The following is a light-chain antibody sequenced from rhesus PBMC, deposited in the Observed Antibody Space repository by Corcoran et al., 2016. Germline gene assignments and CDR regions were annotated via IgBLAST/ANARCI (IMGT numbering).Light chain of an antibody. V-gene: IGKV1-21*01. CDR3: QQYNSVPWT. Sequence: DIQMTQSPSSLSASVGDRVTITCRASQDIGSWLAWYQQKPGKAPNLLIYKESSLQSGVPSRFSGSGSGTDFTLTISSLQPEDFATYFCQQYNSVPWTFGQGTKVEIK. CDR1: QDIGSW. J-gene: IGKJ1*01. CDR2: KES.